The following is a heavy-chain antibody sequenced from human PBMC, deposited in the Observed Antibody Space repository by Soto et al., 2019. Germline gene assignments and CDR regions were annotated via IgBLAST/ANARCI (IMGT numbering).Heavy chain of an antibody. J-gene: IGHJ5*02. V-gene: IGHV1-18*01. CDR1: GYTFTSYG. CDR2: ISAYNGNT. Sequence: RASVKVSCKASGYTFTSYGISWVRQAPGQGLEWMGWISAYNGNTNYAQKLQGRVTMTTDTSTSTAYMELRSLRSDDTAVYYCARDSFSSGWYYWFDPWGQGTLVTVSS. D-gene: IGHD6-19*01. CDR3: ARDSFSSGWYYWFDP.